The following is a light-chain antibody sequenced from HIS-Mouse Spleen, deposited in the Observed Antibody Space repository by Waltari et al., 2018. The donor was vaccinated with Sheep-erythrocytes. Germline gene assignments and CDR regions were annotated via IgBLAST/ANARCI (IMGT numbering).Light chain of an antibody. Sequence: QSVLTQPPSVSEAPRPRVTISCSGSSSNLGNNAVNWYQQPPGKAPKLLIYYDDLLPSGVSDRFSGSKSGTSASLAISGLQSEDEADYYCAAWDDSLNGVVFGGGTKLTVL. V-gene: IGLV1-36*01. CDR1: SSNLGNNA. CDR3: AAWDDSLNGVV. J-gene: IGLJ2*01. CDR2: YDD.